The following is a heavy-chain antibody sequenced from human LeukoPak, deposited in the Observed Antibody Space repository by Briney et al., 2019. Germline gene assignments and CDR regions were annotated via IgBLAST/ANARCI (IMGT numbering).Heavy chain of an antibody. V-gene: IGHV4-34*01. Sequence: SETLSLTCAVYGGSFSGYYWSWIRQPPGKGLEWIGEINHSGSTNYNPSLKSRVTISVDTSKNQFSLKLSSVTAADTAVYYCARGDYYYYYMDVWGKGTTVTVSS. J-gene: IGHJ6*03. CDR1: GGSFSGYY. CDR3: ARGDYYYYYMDV. CDR2: INHSGST.